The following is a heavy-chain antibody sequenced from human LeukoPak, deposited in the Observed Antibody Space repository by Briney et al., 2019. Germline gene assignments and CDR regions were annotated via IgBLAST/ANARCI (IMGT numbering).Heavy chain of an antibody. CDR3: ARPFSTTRHLRAHWYFDL. CDR2: IYYSGST. D-gene: IGHD1-1*01. V-gene: IGHV4-39*01. CDR1: VGSFSGYY. J-gene: IGHJ2*01. Sequence: SETLSLTCAVYVGSFSGYYWGWIRQPPGKGLEWIGSIYYSGSTYYNPSLKSRVTISVDTSKNQFSLKLSSVTAADTAVYYCARPFSTTRHLRAHWYFDLWGRGTLVTVSS.